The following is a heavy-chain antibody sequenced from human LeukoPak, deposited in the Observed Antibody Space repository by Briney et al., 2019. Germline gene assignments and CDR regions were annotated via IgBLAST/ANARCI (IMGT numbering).Heavy chain of an antibody. J-gene: IGHJ6*03. CDR1: GFTFSSYA. D-gene: IGHD2-2*01. V-gene: IGHV3-23*01. CDR2: ISHSGGST. Sequence: PGGSLRLSCAASGFTFSSYAMSWIRQAPGKGLEWVSAISHSGGSTYYADSVRGRFTISRDNSKNTLYLQMNSLRAEDTAVYYCAKPVYGPVAITTYYFYYMDVWGKGTTVTVSS. CDR3: AKPVYGPVAITTYYFYYMDV.